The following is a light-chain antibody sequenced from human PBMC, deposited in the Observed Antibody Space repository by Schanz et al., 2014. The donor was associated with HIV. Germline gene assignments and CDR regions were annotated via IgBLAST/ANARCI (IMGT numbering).Light chain of an antibody. CDR1: QSITSN. Sequence: EIVLTQSPGTLSLSPGERGTLSCRASQSITSNYLAWYRQTPGQAPRLLIYGASTRATGIPPRFSGTGSGTEFTLTISSLQSEDFVVYYCQQYNDWRLTFGGGTKVEI. CDR3: QQYNDWRLT. V-gene: IGKV3-15*01. J-gene: IGKJ4*01. CDR2: GAS.